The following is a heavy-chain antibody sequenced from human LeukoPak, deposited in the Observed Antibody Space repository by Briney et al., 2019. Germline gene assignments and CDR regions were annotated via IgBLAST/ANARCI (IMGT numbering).Heavy chain of an antibody. CDR1: GGSFSDYY. Sequence: PSETLSLTCAVYGGSFSDYYWTWIRQPPGKVLEWIGEINHSRNTNYNPSLKSRVTISVDTSKNQFSLKLSSVTAADTAVYYCARRSSRYYGSRSYRKYYFDYWGQGTLVTVSS. CDR2: INHSRNT. V-gene: IGHV4-34*01. CDR3: ARRSSRYYGSRSYRKYYFDY. J-gene: IGHJ4*02. D-gene: IGHD3-10*01.